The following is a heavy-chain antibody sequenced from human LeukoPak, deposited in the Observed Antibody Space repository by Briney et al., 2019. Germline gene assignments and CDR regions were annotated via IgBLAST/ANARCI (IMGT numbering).Heavy chain of an antibody. D-gene: IGHD6-19*01. Sequence: GGSLRLSCAASGFTFDDYGMSWVRQAPGKGLEWVSGINWNGGSTGYADSVKGRFTISRDNAKNSLYLQMNSLRAEDTAVYHCAREGREWLSVGIDYWGRGTLVTVSS. CDR1: GFTFDDYG. CDR3: AREGREWLSVGIDY. V-gene: IGHV3-20*01. J-gene: IGHJ4*02. CDR2: INWNGGST.